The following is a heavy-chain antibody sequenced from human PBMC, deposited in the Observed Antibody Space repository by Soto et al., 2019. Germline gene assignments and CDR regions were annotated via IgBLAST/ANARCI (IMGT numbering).Heavy chain of an antibody. Sequence: SEKVSCKASGGTFSSYAISWVRQAPGQGLEWMGGIIPIFGTANYAQKFQGRVTITADESTSTAYMELSSLRSEDTAVYYCARDRGYYGSGSYEYYYYGMDVWGQGTTVTVSS. CDR3: ARDRGYYGSGSYEYYYYGMDV. CDR2: IIPIFGTA. V-gene: IGHV1-69*13. D-gene: IGHD3-10*01. J-gene: IGHJ6*02. CDR1: GGTFSSYA.